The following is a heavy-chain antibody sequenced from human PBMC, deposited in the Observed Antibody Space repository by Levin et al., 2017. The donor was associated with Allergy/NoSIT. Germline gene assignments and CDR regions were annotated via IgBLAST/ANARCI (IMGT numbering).Heavy chain of an antibody. CDR2: IDPSDSYT. V-gene: IGHV5-10-1*01. D-gene: IGHD6-13*01. Sequence: GGSLRLSCKGSGYSFTSFYISWVRQMPGKGLEWMGRIDPSDSYTNYSPSFQGHVTISADKSISTAYLQWNSLKASDTAMYYCAREVASSRYDYWGQGTLVTVSS. J-gene: IGHJ4*02. CDR3: AREVASSRYDY. CDR1: GYSFTSFY.